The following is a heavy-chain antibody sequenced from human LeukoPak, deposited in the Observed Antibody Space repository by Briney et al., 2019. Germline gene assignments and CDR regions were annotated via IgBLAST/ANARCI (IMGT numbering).Heavy chain of an antibody. CDR2: INPGGDGT. CDR3: SRGYYGSGSNEPHDY. V-gene: IGHV1-46*01. J-gene: IGHJ4*02. D-gene: IGHD3-10*01. Sequence: ASVKVSCKTSGYTFTIYYMHWVRQAPGQGLEWMGIINPGGDGTSYAQKYQGRVSMTSDRHTRTFYLNLRGLSSEDTAVYYCSRGYYGSGSNEPHDYWGQGTPVTVSS. CDR1: GYTFTIYY.